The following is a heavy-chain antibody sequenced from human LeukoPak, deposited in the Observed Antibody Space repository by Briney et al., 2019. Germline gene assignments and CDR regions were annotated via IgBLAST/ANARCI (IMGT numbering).Heavy chain of an antibody. Sequence: GGSLRLSCAASGFIFRSYAMSWVRQAPGKGLEWVSAISGSGGSTYYADSVKGRFTISRDNSKNTLYLQMNSLRAEDTAVYYCAKDVRRLYYFDYWGQGTLVTVSS. CDR1: GFIFRSYA. CDR2: ISGSGGST. D-gene: IGHD4-17*01. V-gene: IGHV3-23*01. CDR3: AKDVRRLYYFDY. J-gene: IGHJ4*02.